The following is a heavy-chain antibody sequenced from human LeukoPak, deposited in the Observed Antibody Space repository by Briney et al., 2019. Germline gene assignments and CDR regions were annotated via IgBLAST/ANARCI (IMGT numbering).Heavy chain of an antibody. D-gene: IGHD3-22*01. CDR1: GFTFSSYA. CDR3: AKTGVANYYDSSGSYDY. Sequence: GGSLRLSCAASGFTFSSYAMSWVRQAPGKGLEWVSAISGSGGSTYYADSVKGRFTISRDNSKNTLYLQMNSLRAEDTAVYYCAKTGVANYYDSSGSYDYWGQGTLVTVSS. J-gene: IGHJ4*02. V-gene: IGHV3-23*01. CDR2: ISGSGGST.